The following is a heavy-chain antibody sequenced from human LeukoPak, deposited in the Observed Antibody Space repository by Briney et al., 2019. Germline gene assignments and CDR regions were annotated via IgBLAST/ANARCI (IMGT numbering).Heavy chain of an antibody. Sequence: SETLSLTCTVSSGSVSGHYWSWIRQPPGKGLEWIGYIHYSGSTNSNPSLKSRVTQSIDTSKNQFSLELRSVTAADTAVFYCARTAMASIADYFDYWGQGLMVTVSS. CDR2: IHYSGST. CDR3: ARTAMASIADYFDY. V-gene: IGHV4-59*02. J-gene: IGHJ4*02. D-gene: IGHD5-24*01. CDR1: SGSVSGHY.